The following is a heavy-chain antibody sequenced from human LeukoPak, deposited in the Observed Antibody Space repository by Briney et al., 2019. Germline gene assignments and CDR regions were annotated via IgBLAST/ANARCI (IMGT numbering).Heavy chain of an antibody. Sequence: GGSLRLSCAASGFTFSTYWMSWDRQAPGKWLEWVANIKQDGSEKYSVDSVKGRFTISRDNAKNSLYLQMNSLRADDTAVYYCASGGFTFGYDYYFDYWGQGTLVTVSS. CDR2: IKQDGSEK. V-gene: IGHV3-7*01. CDR3: ASGGFTFGYDYYFDY. D-gene: IGHD5-12*01. CDR1: GFTFSTYW. J-gene: IGHJ4*02.